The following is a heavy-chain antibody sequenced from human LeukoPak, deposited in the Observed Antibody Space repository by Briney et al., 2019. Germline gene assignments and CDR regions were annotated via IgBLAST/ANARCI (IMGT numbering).Heavy chain of an antibody. CDR3: ARDGIVVVPAAMGDWYFDL. D-gene: IGHD2-2*01. V-gene: IGHV4-4*07. Sequence: SETLSLTCTVSGGSISSYYWSWIRQPAGKGLEWIGRIYTSGSTNYNPSLKSRVTMSVDTSQNQFSLTLSSVPAADTAVYYCARDGIVVVPAAMGDWYFDLWGRGTLVTVSS. CDR1: GGSISSYY. CDR2: IYTSGST. J-gene: IGHJ2*01.